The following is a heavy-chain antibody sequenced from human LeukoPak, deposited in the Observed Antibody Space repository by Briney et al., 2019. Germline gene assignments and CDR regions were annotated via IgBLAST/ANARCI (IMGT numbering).Heavy chain of an antibody. Sequence: GSLRLSCAASGFTFSNYWMHWVRQALGERLVWVSRINSDGSSTSYADSVKGRFAISRDNAKNTLYLQMNSLRAEDTAVYYCARGGNHPFDYWGQGTLVTVSS. V-gene: IGHV3-74*01. CDR2: INSDGSST. CDR3: ARGGNHPFDY. CDR1: GFTFSNYW. J-gene: IGHJ4*02. D-gene: IGHD1-14*01.